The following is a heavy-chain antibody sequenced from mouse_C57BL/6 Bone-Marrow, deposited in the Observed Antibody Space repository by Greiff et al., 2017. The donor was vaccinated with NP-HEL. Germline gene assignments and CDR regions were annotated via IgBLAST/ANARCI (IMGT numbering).Heavy chain of an antibody. V-gene: IGHV1-76*01. Sequence: VKLMESGAELVRPGASVKLSCKASGYTFTDYYINWVKQRPGQGLEWIARIYPGSGNTYYNEKFKGKATLTAEKSSSTAYMQLSSLTSEDSAVYFCARFYDYGMDYWGQGTSVTVSS. CDR3: ARFYDYGMDY. J-gene: IGHJ4*01. CDR2: IYPGSGNT. CDR1: GYTFTDYY. D-gene: IGHD2-4*01.